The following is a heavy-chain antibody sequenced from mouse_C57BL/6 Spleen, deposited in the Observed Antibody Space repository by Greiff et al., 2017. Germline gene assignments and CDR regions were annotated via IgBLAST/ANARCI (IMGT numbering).Heavy chain of an antibody. CDR3: TRPYGYYLFAY. V-gene: IGHV1-15*01. Sequence: VQLQQSGAELVRPGASVTLSCKASGYTFTDYEMHWVKQTPVHGLEWIGAIDPETGGTAYNQKFKGKAILTADKSSSTAYMELRSLTSEDSAVYYCTRPYGYYLFAYWGQGTLVTVSA. CDR1: GYTFTDYE. D-gene: IGHD2-3*01. CDR2: IDPETGGT. J-gene: IGHJ3*01.